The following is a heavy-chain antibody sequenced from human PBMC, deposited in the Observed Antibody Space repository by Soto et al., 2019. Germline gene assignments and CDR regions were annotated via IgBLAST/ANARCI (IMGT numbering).Heavy chain of an antibody. CDR2: ISYDGSNK. CDR1: GFTFSSYG. Sequence: QVQLVESGGGVVQPGRSLRLSCAASGFTFSSYGMHWVRQAPGKGLEWVAVISYDGSNKYYADSVKGRFTISRDNSKNTLYPQMNSLRAEDTAVYYCAKGTSGWIWAHWGQGTLVTVSS. J-gene: IGHJ4*02. D-gene: IGHD6-19*01. CDR3: AKGTSGWIWAH. V-gene: IGHV3-30*18.